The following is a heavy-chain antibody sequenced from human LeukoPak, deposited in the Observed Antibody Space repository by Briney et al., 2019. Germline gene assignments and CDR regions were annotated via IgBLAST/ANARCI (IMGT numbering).Heavy chain of an antibody. J-gene: IGHJ6*02. Sequence: GGSLRLSCAASGFTFSDYYMSWIRQAPGKGLEWVSYINIGSGYTYYADSVKGRFTISRDNAKNSLYLQMSSLRTEDTAVYFCARGHYGLDVWGQGATVTVSS. CDR2: INIGSGYT. V-gene: IGHV3-11*06. CDR1: GFTFSDYY. CDR3: ARGHYGLDV.